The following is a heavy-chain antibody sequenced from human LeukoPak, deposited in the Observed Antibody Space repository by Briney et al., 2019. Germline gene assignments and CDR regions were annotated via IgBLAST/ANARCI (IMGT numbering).Heavy chain of an antibody. CDR1: GFTVSSNE. V-gene: IGHV3-21*01. Sequence: GGSLRLSCAASGFTVSSNEMSWVRQAPGKGLEWVSSISSSSSYIYYADSVKGRFTISRDNAKNSLYLQMNSLRAEDTAVYYCARVFGATDGYFDYWGQGTLVTVSS. CDR3: ARVFGATDGYFDY. CDR2: ISSSSSYI. J-gene: IGHJ4*02. D-gene: IGHD1-26*01.